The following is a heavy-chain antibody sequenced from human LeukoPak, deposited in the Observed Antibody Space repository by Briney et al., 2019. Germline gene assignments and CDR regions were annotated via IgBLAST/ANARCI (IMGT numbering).Heavy chain of an antibody. CDR1: GFTSSSYA. J-gene: IGHJ5*02. Sequence: GRSLRLSCAASGFTSSSYAMHWVRQAPGKGLEWVAVISYDGSNKYYADSVKGRFTISRDNSKNTLYLQMNSLRAEDTAVYYCARDGQGWFDPWGQGTLVTVSS. CDR3: ARDGQGWFDP. CDR2: ISYDGSNK. V-gene: IGHV3-30*01.